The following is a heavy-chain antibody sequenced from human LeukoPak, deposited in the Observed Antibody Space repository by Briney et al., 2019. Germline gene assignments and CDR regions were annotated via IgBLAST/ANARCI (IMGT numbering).Heavy chain of an antibody. CDR1: GGSISSYY. CDR3: ARHGGIQLWNAFDI. CDR2: IYYSGST. V-gene: IGHV4-59*08. Sequence: PSETLSLTCTVSGGSISSYYWSWIRQPPGKGLEWIGYIYYSGSTNYNPSLKSRVTISVDTSKNQFSLKLSPVTAADTAVYYCARHGGIQLWNAFDIWGQGTMVTVSS. D-gene: IGHD5-18*01. J-gene: IGHJ3*02.